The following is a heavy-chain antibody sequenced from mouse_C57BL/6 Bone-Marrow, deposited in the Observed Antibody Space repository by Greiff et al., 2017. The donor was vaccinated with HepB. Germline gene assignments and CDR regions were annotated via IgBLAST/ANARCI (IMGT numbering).Heavy chain of an antibody. Sequence: EVQGVESGGGLVQPGGSLKLSCAASGFTFSDYGMAWVRQAPRKGPEWVAFISNLAYSIYYADTVTGRFTISRENAKNTLYLEMSSLRSEDTAMYYCARHGATDAMDYWGQGTSVTVSA. CDR3: ARHGATDAMDY. V-gene: IGHV5-15*01. CDR2: ISNLAYSI. J-gene: IGHJ4*01. D-gene: IGHD4-1*02. CDR1: GFTFSDYG.